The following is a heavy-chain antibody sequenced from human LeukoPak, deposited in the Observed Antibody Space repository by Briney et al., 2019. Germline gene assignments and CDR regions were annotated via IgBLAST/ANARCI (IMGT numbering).Heavy chain of an antibody. D-gene: IGHD4-11*01. CDR3: ATVPYNSNYNYFDY. Sequence: ASVTVSRKVSGYTLTELSMHWVRQAPGKGLEWMGGFDPEDGETIYAQKFQGRVTMTEDTSTDTAYMELSSLRSEDTAVYYCATVPYNSNYNYFDYWGQGTLVTVSS. CDR1: GYTLTELS. V-gene: IGHV1-24*01. CDR2: FDPEDGET. J-gene: IGHJ4*02.